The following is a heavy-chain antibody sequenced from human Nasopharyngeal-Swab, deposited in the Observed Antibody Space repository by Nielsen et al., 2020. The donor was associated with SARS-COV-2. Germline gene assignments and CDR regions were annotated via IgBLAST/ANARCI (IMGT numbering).Heavy chain of an antibody. CDR1: GFTFSSFG. CDR2: IAHDASNE. V-gene: IGHV3-30*03. J-gene: IGHJ4*01. D-gene: IGHD2/OR15-2a*01. Sequence: GGSLRLPCAASGFTFSSFGMHWVRQAPGKGLEWVAFIAHDASNEYYGDSVKGRFSISRDSSKNTLYLQMDSLRGEDTAVYYCVRGWRSNSFDYWGQGARVTVSA. CDR3: VRGWRSNSFDY.